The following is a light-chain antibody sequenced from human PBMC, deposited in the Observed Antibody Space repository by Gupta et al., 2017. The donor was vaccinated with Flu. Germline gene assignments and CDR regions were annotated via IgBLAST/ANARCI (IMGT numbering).Light chain of an antibody. CDR2: STN. Sequence: VVTQEPSFSVSPGGTVTLTCGLSSGSVSTSYYPSWYQQTPGQAPRTLIYSTNTRSSGVPDRFSGSILGNKAALTITGAQADDESDYYCVLYMGSGISVFGGGTKLTVL. CDR3: VLYMGSGISV. CDR1: SGSVSTSYY. V-gene: IGLV8-61*01. J-gene: IGLJ2*01.